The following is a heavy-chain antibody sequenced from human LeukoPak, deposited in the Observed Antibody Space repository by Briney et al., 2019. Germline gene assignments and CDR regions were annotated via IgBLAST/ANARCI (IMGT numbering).Heavy chain of an antibody. CDR3: ARDMMYSGGWDSDY. CDR2: IKYDGSER. D-gene: IGHD6-19*01. V-gene: IGHV3-7*01. J-gene: IGHJ4*02. CDR1: GFTFSTYL. Sequence: PGGSLRLSCAASGFTFSTYLMTWVRQAPGKGLEWVAIIKYDGSERYYVDSVKGRFTISRDNAKNSLSLQMNGLRAEDTAVYYCARDMMYSGGWDSDYWGQGTLVTVSS.